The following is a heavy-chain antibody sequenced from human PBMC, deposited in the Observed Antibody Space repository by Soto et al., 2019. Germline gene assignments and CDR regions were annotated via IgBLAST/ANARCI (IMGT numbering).Heavy chain of an antibody. CDR1: GASISGFY. D-gene: IGHD1-1*01. CDR3: VRDGTKSLRDWFDP. Sequence: QVQLQESGPGLVKPAETLSLPCTVSGASISGFYWSWIRKSAGKGLEWIGRIYATGTTDYNPSLKSRVMMSVDTSKKQFSLKLMSVTAADTAVYYCVRDGTKSLRDWFDPWGQGISVTVSS. CDR2: IYATGTT. V-gene: IGHV4-4*07. J-gene: IGHJ5*02.